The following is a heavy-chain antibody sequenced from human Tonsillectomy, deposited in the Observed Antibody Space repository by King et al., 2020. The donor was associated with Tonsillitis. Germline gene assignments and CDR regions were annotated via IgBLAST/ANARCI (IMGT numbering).Heavy chain of an antibody. CDR1: GSSISSGYY. J-gene: IGHJ6*02. D-gene: IGHD2-21*02. Sequence: QLQESGPGLVKPSETLSLTCAVSGSSISSGYYWGWIRQPPGKGLEWIGSIYHSGSTYYNPSLKSRVTISVDTSKNQFSLKLSSVTAAATAVYYCARVSYCGGDCYGYYYYGMDVWGQGTTVTVSS. CDR3: ARVSYCGGDCYGYYYYGMDV. V-gene: IGHV4-38-2*01. CDR2: IYHSGST.